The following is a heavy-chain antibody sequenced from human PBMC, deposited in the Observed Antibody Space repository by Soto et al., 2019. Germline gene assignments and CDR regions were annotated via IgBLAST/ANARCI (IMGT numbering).Heavy chain of an antibody. J-gene: IGHJ4*02. CDR1: GFTFSSYA. V-gene: IGHV3-30-3*01. CDR2: ISYDGSNK. Sequence: GGSLRLSCAASGFTFSSYAMHWVRQAPGKGLEWVAVISYDGSNKYYADSVKGRFTISRDNSKNTLYLQMNSLRAEDTAVYYCARDSRTGIAVAQATYYFDYWGQGTLVTVSS. CDR3: ARDSRTGIAVAQATYYFDY. D-gene: IGHD6-19*01.